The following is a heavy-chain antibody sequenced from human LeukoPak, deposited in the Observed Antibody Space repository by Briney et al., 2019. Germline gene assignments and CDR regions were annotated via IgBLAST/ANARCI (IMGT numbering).Heavy chain of an antibody. CDR3: ASGFVINYYDSSGYQSALDY. D-gene: IGHD3-22*01. V-gene: IGHV4-31*03. J-gene: IGHJ4*02. Sequence: PSETLSLTCTISGGSISSYYWSWIRQHPGKGLEWIGYIYYSGSTYYNPSLKSRVTISVDTSKNQFSLKLSSVTAADTAVYYCASGFVINYYDSSGYQSALDYWGQGTLVTVSS. CDR2: IYYSGST. CDR1: GGSISSYY.